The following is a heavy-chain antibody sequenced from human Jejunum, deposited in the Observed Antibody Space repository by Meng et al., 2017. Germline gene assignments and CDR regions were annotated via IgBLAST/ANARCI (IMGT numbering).Heavy chain of an antibody. CDR3: ARGNEYSNYGADF. V-gene: IGHV4-34*01. Sequence: VMLQQWGAGLLKTSEAPSLTCAVYGGSISDYYWTWSLHHPGKGLESMWELNDSGSTNYDPSLKSRVTISVDTSKSQFYLRVSSVTAADTAVYYCARGNEYSNYGADFWGQGTLVTVSS. CDR2: LNDSGST. D-gene: IGHD4-11*01. CDR1: GGSISDYY. J-gene: IGHJ4*02.